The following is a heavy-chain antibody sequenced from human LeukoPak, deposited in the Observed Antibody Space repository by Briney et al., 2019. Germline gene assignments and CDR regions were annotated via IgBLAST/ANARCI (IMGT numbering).Heavy chain of an antibody. J-gene: IGHJ6*03. V-gene: IGHV3-23*01. CDR2: VRDNAGIT. Sequence: GGSLRLSCAASGFTFSSYGMSWVRQAPGKGLEWVSHVRDNAGITFYADSVKGRFTISRDNSKNTVYLQMNSLRAEDTAVYYCAKDKDYYMGVWGKGTTVTVSS. CDR3: AKDKDYYMGV. CDR1: GFTFSSYG.